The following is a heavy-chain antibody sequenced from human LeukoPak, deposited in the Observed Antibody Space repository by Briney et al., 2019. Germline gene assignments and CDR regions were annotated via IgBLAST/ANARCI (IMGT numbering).Heavy chain of an antibody. Sequence: ASVKVSCKASGYTFSNHYMHWVRQAPGQGLEWMGVINPSGSNARYAEKFQDRVIMTRDTSTSTDYMELSSLRSDDTAVYYCARDSASVVRGVNVGYFDYWGQGTLVTVSS. D-gene: IGHD3-10*01. CDR1: GYTFSNHY. V-gene: IGHV1-46*01. J-gene: IGHJ4*02. CDR2: INPSGSNA. CDR3: ARDSASVVRGVNVGYFDY.